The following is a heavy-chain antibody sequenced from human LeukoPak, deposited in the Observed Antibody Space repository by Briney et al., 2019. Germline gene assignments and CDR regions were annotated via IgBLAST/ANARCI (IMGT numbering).Heavy chain of an antibody. CDR1: GYSFNNYY. CDR2: MYPKNGGT. J-gene: IGHJ4*02. D-gene: IGHD1-1*01. Sequence: ASVKVSCKASGYSFNNYYIHWVRQAPGQGLEWVGWMYPKNGGTNYAQNFQGRVTLTRDTSITTACMELSSLNSDDTALYYCVRENWYYDYWGQGTLVTVSS. V-gene: IGHV1-2*02. CDR3: VRENWYYDY.